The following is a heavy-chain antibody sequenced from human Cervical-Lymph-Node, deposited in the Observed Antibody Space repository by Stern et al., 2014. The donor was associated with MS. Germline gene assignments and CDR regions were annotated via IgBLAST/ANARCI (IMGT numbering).Heavy chain of an antibody. CDR3: ARGTAGVWSGYQGAWLDP. V-gene: IGHV4-34*01. J-gene: IGHJ5*02. Sequence: QVQLQQWGAGLLKPSETLSLTCAVCGGSFTGFYWNWIRQPPGKGLDWIGQINHRGSTNYTPSLRSRVTISVDPSKNQFSLKLSSVTAADTAVYYCARGTAGVWSGYQGAWLDPWGQGILVTVSS. CDR2: INHRGST. CDR1: GGSFTGFY. D-gene: IGHD3-3*01.